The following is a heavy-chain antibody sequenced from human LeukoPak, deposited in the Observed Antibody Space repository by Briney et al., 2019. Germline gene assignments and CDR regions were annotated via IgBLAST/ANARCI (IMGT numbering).Heavy chain of an antibody. D-gene: IGHD5-24*01. CDR3: TTIRDLDY. J-gene: IGHJ4*02. Sequence: GGSLRLSCAASGFTFNNAWMSWVRQAPGKGLEWVGRIISNTYGGTPNYAAPVKGRFTISRDDSKSMLYLQMNSLKIEDTAVYYCTTIRDLDYWGQGTLVTVSS. V-gene: IGHV3-15*01. CDR2: IISNTYGGTP. CDR1: GFTFNNAW.